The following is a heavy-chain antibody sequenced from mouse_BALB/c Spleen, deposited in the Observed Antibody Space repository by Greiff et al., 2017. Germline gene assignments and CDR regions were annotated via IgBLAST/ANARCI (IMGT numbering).Heavy chain of an antibody. J-gene: IGHJ2*01. V-gene: IGHV5-12-1*01. D-gene: IGHD2-14*01. Sequence: EVKLMESGGGLVKPGGSLKLSCAASGFAFSSYDMSWVRQTPEKRLEWVAYISSGGGSTYYPDTVKGRFTISRDNAKNTLYLQMSSLKSEDTAMYYCARQGRYGFDYWGQGTTLTVSS. CDR3: ARQGRYGFDY. CDR2: ISSGGGST. CDR1: GFAFSSYD.